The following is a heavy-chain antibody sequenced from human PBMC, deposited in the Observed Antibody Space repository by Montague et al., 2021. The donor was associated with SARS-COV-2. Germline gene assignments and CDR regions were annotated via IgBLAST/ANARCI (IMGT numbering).Heavy chain of an antibody. CDR2: IYYRVTT. CDR1: GGSISSDY. D-gene: IGHD2-21*01. V-gene: IGHV4-59*01. J-gene: IGHJ5*02. Sequence: SETLSLTCSVSGGSISSDYWSWIRQSPGKGLEWIGYIYYRVTTNYNPSLKSRVTFSVDTSKNQFSLKLRSVTAAYTAVYFCAREDRLNRFDPWGQGVLVTVSS. CDR3: AREDRLNRFDP.